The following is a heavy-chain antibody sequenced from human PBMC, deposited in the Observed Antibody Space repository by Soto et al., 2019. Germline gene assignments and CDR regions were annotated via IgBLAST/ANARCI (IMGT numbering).Heavy chain of an antibody. V-gene: IGHV3-23*01. CDR3: AKDGPGGGYGDYVLGAFDI. CDR2: ISGSGGST. Sequence: EVQLLESGGGLVQPGGSLRLSCAASGFTFSSYAMSWVRQAPGKGLEWVSAISGSGGSTYYADSVKGRFTISRDNSKNTLYLQMNSLRAEDTAVYYCAKDGPGGGYGDYVLGAFDIWGQGAMVTVSS. D-gene: IGHD4-17*01. CDR1: GFTFSSYA. J-gene: IGHJ3*02.